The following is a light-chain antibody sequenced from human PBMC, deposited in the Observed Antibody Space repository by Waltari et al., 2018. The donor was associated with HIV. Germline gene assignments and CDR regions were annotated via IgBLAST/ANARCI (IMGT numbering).Light chain of an antibody. J-gene: IGKJ3*01. CDR3: MQGTYWPFT. V-gene: IGKV2-30*01. Sequence: DVVMTQTPLSLSVTLAQTASLSCRASQSLVFSDGNTYLNWFHQRPCQSPMRLIHEFSDRDSVVPDRFSGSGSGTDFTLQISRVEAEDVGVYYCMQGTYWPFTFGPGTKVDIK. CDR2: EFS. CDR1: QSLVFSDGNTY.